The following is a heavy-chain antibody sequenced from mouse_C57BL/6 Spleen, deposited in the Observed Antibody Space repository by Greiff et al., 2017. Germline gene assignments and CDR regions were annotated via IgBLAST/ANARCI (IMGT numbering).Heavy chain of an antibody. CDR1: GYAFSSSW. D-gene: IGHD1-1*01. Sequence: VQLQQSGPELVKPGASVKISCKASGYAFSSSWMNWVKQRPGKGLEWIGRIYPGDGDTNYNGKFKGKATLTADKSSSTAYMQLSSLTSEDSAVYFCARSGYYGSSPCAYWGQGTLVTVSA. CDR2: IYPGDGDT. CDR3: ARSGYYGSSPCAY. J-gene: IGHJ3*01. V-gene: IGHV1-82*01.